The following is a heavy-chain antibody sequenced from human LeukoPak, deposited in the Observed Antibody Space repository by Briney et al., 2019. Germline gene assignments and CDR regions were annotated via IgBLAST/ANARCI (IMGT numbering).Heavy chain of an antibody. V-gene: IGHV3-15*01. J-gene: IGHJ4*02. CDR3: STWGGDCFFNY. CDR1: GFTFSNAW. D-gene: IGHD2-21*02. Sequence: GGSLRLSCAASGFTFSNAWMNWVRQTPGKGLEWVARIKSKPAGETTTYAAPVKGRFTISRDDSRNTLYLQMNSLKTEDTAVYYCSTWGGDCFFNYWGQGTLVTVSS. CDR2: IKSKPAGETT.